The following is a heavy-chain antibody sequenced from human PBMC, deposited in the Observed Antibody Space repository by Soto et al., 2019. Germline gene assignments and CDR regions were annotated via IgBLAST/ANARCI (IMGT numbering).Heavy chain of an antibody. J-gene: IGHJ4*02. V-gene: IGHV4-34*01. CDR1: GGSFSGYY. CDR2: INHSGST. D-gene: IGHD4-17*01. CDR3: ASRLRRTDGRFEY. Sequence: PSETLSLTCAVYGGSFSGYYWSWIRQPPGKGLEWIGEINHSGSTNYNPSLKSRVTISVDTSKNQFSLKLSSVTAADTAVYYCASRLRRTDGRFEYWGQGTLVTVSS.